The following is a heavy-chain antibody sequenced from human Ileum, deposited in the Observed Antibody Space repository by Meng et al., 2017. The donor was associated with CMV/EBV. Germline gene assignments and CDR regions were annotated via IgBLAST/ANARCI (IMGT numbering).Heavy chain of an antibody. V-gene: IGHV1-46*01. D-gene: IGHD2-2*01. J-gene: IGHJ5*02. CDR2: INPSGGST. CDR1: GYTFTSYY. Sequence: ASVKVSCKASGYTFTSYYMHWVRQAPGQGLEWMGIINPSGGSTSYARKFQGRVTMTRDTSTSTVYMELSSLRSEDTAVYYCARTFYCSSTSCPNWFDPWGQGTLVTVSS. CDR3: ARTFYCSSTSCPNWFDP.